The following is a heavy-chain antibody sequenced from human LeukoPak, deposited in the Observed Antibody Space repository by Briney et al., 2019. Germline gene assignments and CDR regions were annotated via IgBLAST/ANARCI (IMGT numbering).Heavy chain of an antibody. Sequence: SETLSLTWTVSGGSISSYYGSYIRQPPGKGLEWIGYIYHSGSTDCNPSLKSRVTISVDTSKNQFSLKLSSVTAADTAVYYCVRHLGYWNCGICNSGGTAFDYWGQGTLVTVSS. J-gene: IGHJ4*02. D-gene: IGHD2-15*01. V-gene: IGHV4-59*08. CDR2: IYHSGST. CDR1: GGSISSYY. CDR3: VRHLGYWNCGICNSGGTAFDY.